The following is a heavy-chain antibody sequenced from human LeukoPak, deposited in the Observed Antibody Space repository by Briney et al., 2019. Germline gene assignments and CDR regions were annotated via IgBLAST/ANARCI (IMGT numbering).Heavy chain of an antibody. CDR3: AAVSLGNYYYYYGMDV. V-gene: IGHV1-58*01. Sequence: SVKVSCKASGFTFTSSAVQWVRQARGQRLEWIGWIVVGSGNTNYAQKFQERVTITRDMSTSTAYMELSSLRSEDTAVYYCAAVSLGNYYYYYGMDVWGQGTTVTVSS. J-gene: IGHJ6*02. CDR2: IVVGSGNT. CDR1: GFTFTSSA. D-gene: IGHD3-16*02.